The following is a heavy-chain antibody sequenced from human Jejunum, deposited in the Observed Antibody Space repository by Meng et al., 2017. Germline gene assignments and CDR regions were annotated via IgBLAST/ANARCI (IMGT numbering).Heavy chain of an antibody. Sequence: QVPLRELGHSLVEPSYTLSLPCTVSGGSFSNFYGSWVRQSPVKGLGWIGYIYNSGVKNYNFPLKSRVAMSVDTSKSQSSLNLTSVTSADTAVYYCAREGDCGGGSCYRDWGQGILVTVSS. CDR1: GGSFSNFY. CDR2: IYNSGVK. J-gene: IGHJ4*02. V-gene: IGHV4-59*01. CDR3: AREGDCGGGSCYRD. D-gene: IGHD2-15*01.